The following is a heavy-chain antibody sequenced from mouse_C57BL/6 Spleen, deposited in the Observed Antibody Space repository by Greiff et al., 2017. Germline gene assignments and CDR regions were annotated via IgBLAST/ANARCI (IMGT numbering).Heavy chain of an antibody. CDR2: ISSGSSTI. V-gene: IGHV5-17*01. CDR1: GFTFSDYG. J-gene: IGHJ4*01. Sequence: DVMLVESGGGLVKPGGSLKLSCAASGFTFSDYGMHWVRQAPEKGLEWVAYISSGSSTIYYADTVKGRFTISRDNAKNTLFLQMTSLRSEDTAMYYCASNSNYGDYWGQGTSVTVSS. CDR3: ASNSNYGDY. D-gene: IGHD2-5*01.